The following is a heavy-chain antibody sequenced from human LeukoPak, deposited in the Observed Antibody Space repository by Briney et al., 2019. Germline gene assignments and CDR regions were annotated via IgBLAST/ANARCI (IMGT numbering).Heavy chain of an antibody. V-gene: IGHV1-69*04. J-gene: IGHJ3*02. CDR3: ARVSSSGSYSGDLAFDI. CDR2: IIPILGTA. Sequence: GASVKVSCKASGGTFSSYAISWVRQAPGQGLEWMGRIIPILGTANYAQKFQGRVTITADKSTSTAYMELSSLRSEDTAVYYCARVSSSGSYSGDLAFDIWGQGTMVTVSS. CDR1: GGTFSSYA. D-gene: IGHD1-26*01.